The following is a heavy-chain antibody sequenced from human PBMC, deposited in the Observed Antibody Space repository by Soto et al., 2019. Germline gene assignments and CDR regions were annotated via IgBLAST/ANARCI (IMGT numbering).Heavy chain of an antibody. V-gene: IGHV3-33*01. D-gene: IGHD3-22*01. CDR2: IWYDGSNK. Sequence: GGSLRLSCAASGFTFSSYGMHWVRQAPGKGLEWVAVIWYDGSNKYYADSVKGRFTISRDNSKNTLYLQMNSLRAEDTAVYYCARDDKGHYYYYYMDVWGKGTTVTVSS. CDR1: GFTFSSYG. CDR3: ARDDKGHYYYYYMDV. J-gene: IGHJ6*03.